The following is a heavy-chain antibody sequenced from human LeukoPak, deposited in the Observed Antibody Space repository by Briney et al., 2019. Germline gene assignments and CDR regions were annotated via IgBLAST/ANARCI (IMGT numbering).Heavy chain of an antibody. V-gene: IGHV1-69*13. CDR1: GYTFTTYG. J-gene: IGHJ6*04. D-gene: IGHD5-18*01. Sequence: GASVKVSCKASGYTFTTYGVSWVRQAPGQGLEWMGGIIPIFGTANYAQKFQGRVTITADESTSTAYMELSSLRSEDTAVYYCARVLLERGYSYGSGLDYYGMDVWGKGTTVTVSS. CDR3: ARVLLERGYSYGSGLDYYGMDV. CDR2: IIPIFGTA.